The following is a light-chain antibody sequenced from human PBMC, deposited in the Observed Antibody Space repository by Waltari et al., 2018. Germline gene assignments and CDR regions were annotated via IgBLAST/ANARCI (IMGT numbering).Light chain of an antibody. CDR2: DAS. V-gene: IGKV1-33*01. Sequence: DIQMTQSPSSLSASVGDRVTITCQASQDISNYLNWYQQKPGKAPKLLIYDASNLETGVPSRFSGSGSGTDFTFTINSLQPEDIATYYCQQYDNFLTFGGGTKVEIK. J-gene: IGKJ4*01. CDR1: QDISNY. CDR3: QQYDNFLT.